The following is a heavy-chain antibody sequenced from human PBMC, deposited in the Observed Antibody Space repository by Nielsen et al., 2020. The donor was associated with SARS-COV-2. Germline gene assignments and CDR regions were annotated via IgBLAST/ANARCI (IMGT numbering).Heavy chain of an antibody. D-gene: IGHD3-22*01. Sequence: GESLKISCAASGFTFSSYAMSWVCQAPGKGLEWVSAISGSGGSTYYADSVKGRFTISRDNSKNTLYLQMNSLRAEDTAVYYCAKVERVYSGDYLWGQGTLVTVSS. CDR3: AKVERVYSGDYL. CDR1: GFTFSSYA. V-gene: IGHV3-23*01. J-gene: IGHJ4*02. CDR2: ISGSGGST.